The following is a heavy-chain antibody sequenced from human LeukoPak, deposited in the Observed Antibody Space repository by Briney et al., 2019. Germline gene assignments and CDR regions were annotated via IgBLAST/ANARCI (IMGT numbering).Heavy chain of an antibody. Sequence: SETLSLTCAVYGGSFSGYYWSWIRQPPGKGLEWIGEINHSGSTNYNPSLKSRVTISVDTSKNQFSLELSSVTAADTAVYYCARGERITFGGVNAWGQGTLVTVSS. J-gene: IGHJ5*02. V-gene: IGHV4-34*01. CDR3: ARGERITFGGVNA. CDR2: INHSGST. CDR1: GGSFSGYY. D-gene: IGHD3-16*01.